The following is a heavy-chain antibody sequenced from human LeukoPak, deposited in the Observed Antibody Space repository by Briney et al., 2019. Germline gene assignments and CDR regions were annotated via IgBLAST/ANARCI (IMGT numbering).Heavy chain of an antibody. CDR1: GGSISSSSYY. Sequence: SETLSLTCTVSGGSISSSSYYWGWIRQPPGKGLEWIGEINHSGSANYNPSLERRVTISINTYKNQFSLKLNSVTAADTAVYYCARGPYYFGSGSDYKRNGYAYWGQGTLVTVSS. V-gene: IGHV4-39*07. D-gene: IGHD3-10*01. J-gene: IGHJ4*02. CDR3: ARGPYYFGSGSDYKRNGYAY. CDR2: INHSGSA.